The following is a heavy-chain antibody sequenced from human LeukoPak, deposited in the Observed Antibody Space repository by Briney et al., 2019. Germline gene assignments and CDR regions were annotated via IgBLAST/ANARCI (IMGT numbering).Heavy chain of an antibody. Sequence: PGGSLRLSCAASGFTFDEYGMSWVRQAPGKGLEWVSGINWNGGSTGYADSVKGRFTISRDNAKNSLYLQMNSLRAEDTALYHCARDRGIVGARDYFDYWGQGTLVTVSS. CDR1: GFTFDEYG. J-gene: IGHJ4*02. D-gene: IGHD1-26*01. V-gene: IGHV3-20*01. CDR3: ARDRGIVGARDYFDY. CDR2: INWNGGST.